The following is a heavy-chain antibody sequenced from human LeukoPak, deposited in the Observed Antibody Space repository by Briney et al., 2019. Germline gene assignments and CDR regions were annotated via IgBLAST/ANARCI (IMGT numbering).Heavy chain of an antibody. CDR2: IYHSGST. CDR3: ARGREVGTTGYYFDY. CDR1: GYSISSGYY. J-gene: IGHJ4*02. V-gene: IGHV4-38-2*02. D-gene: IGHD1-14*01. Sequence: PSETLSLTCTVSGYSISSGYYWGWIRQPPGKGLEWIGSIYHSGSTYYNPSLKSRVTISVDTSQNQFSLKLSTVTAADTAVYYCARGREVGTTGYYFDYWGQGTLVTVSS.